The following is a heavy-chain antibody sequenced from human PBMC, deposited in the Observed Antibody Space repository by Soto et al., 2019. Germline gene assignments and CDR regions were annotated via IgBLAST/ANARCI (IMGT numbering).Heavy chain of an antibody. CDR1: GYTFSTYG. CDR2: INPFKGDT. D-gene: IGHD2-2*02. J-gene: IGHJ3*01. Sequence: QVQLVQSGAEMKKPGASVKVSCKASGYTFSTYGITWVRQAPGQGLDWMGWINPFKGDTNSAARSQDRVTMTTDTPTRTAYMELRSLRSDDTAVYYCARVKVPAAILGAFDLWGQGTLVTVSS. V-gene: IGHV1-18*01. CDR3: ARVKVPAAILGAFDL.